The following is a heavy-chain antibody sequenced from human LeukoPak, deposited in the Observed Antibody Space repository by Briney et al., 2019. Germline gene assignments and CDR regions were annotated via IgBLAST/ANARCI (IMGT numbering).Heavy chain of an antibody. D-gene: IGHD1-26*01. CDR3: ARDGYSGSYNLYYYYYMDV. J-gene: IGHJ6*03. Sequence: PGGSLRLSCAASGFTFSSYSMNWVRQAPGKGLEWVSSISSSSSYIYYADSVKGRFTISGDNAKNSLYLQMNSLRAEDTAVYYCARDGYSGSYNLYYYYYMDVWGKGTTVTVSS. V-gene: IGHV3-21*01. CDR2: ISSSSSYI. CDR1: GFTFSSYS.